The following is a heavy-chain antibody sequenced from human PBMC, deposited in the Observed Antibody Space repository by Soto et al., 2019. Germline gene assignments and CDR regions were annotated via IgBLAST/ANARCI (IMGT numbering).Heavy chain of an antibody. CDR3: ARVGQGQYYFDH. CDR2: INPDGSKT. Sequence: EVQLVESGGGLVQPGGSLRLSCAGSGFTFSSYWMHWVRQTPGEGLVWVSRINPDGSKTSYADSVRGRFTISRDNAENTLYLQMNSLRAEDTAVYYCARVGQGQYYFDHWGQGILVTVSS. J-gene: IGHJ4*02. CDR1: GFTFSSYW. V-gene: IGHV3-74*01.